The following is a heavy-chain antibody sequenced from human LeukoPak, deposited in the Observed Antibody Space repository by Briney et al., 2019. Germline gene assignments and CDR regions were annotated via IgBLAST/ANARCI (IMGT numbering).Heavy chain of an antibody. Sequence: GGSLRLSCAASGFTLTYYAMHWVRQAPGKGLVWVSRINSDGSSTSYADSVKGRFTISRDNAKNTLYLQMNSLRAEDTAVYYCARFGNSVYFDYWGQGALVTVSS. CDR3: ARFGNSVYFDY. V-gene: IGHV3-74*01. D-gene: IGHD4-23*01. J-gene: IGHJ4*02. CDR1: GFTLTYYA. CDR2: INSDGSST.